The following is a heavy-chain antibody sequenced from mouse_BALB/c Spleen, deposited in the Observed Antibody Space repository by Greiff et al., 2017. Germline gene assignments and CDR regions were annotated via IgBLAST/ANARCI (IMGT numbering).Heavy chain of an antibody. CDR2: IRNKANGYTT. CDR1: GFTFTDYY. D-gene: IGHD1-1*01. Sequence: EVQLVESGGGLVQPGGSLRLSCATSGFTFTDYYMSWVRQPPGKALEWLGFIRNKANGYTTEYSASVKGRFTISRDNSQSILYLQMNTLRAEDSATYDCARDRGTVVNYFDYWGQGTTLTVSS. CDR3: ARDRGTVVNYFDY. V-gene: IGHV7-3*02. J-gene: IGHJ2*01.